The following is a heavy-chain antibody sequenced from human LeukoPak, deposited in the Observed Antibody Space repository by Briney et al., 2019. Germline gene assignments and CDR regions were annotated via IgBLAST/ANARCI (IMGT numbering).Heavy chain of an antibody. CDR2: IYYSGST. J-gene: IGHJ6*03. CDR3: VLATSSSSYYYYYMDV. CDR1: GGSISSSSYY. Sequence: SETLSLTCTVSGGSISSSSYYWGWIRQPPGKGLEWIGSIYYSGSTYYNPSLKSRVTISVDTSKNQFSLKLSSVTAADTAVYYCVLATSSSSYYYYYMDVWGKGTTVTVSS. V-gene: IGHV4-39*01. D-gene: IGHD6-6*01.